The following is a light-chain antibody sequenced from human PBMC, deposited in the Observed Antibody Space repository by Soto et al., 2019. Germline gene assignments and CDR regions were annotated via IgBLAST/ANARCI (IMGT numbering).Light chain of an antibody. CDR3: QQYGDRPRT. V-gene: IGKV3-15*01. J-gene: IGKJ1*01. Sequence: EVVLTQSPATLSVSPGDRATLSCRASQDIGSAVAWYHQRSGQAPRLLIFDASIRVPTTPARFSGSVSGTEFTLTITSLDSEDFAVDFCQQYGDRPRTFGQGTKVEIK. CDR1: QDIGSA. CDR2: DAS.